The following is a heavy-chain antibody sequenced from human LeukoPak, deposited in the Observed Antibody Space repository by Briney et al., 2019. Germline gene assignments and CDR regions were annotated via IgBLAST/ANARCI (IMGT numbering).Heavy chain of an antibody. V-gene: IGHV1-2*02. CDR2: INPNSGGT. J-gene: IGHJ4*02. D-gene: IGHD2-2*01. CDR3: ASDLGYCSSTSCSNPDY. CDR1: GYTFTGYY. Sequence: ASVKVSCKASGYTFTGYYMHWVRQAPGQGLEWMGWINPNSGGTNYAQKFQGRVTMTRDTSISTAYMELSRLRSDDTAVYYCASDLGYCSSTSCSNPDYWGQGTLVTVSS.